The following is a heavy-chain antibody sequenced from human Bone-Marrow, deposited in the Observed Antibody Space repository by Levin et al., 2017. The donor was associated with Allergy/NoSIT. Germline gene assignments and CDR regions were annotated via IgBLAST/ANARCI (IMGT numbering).Heavy chain of an antibody. CDR2: IDPSDSYT. J-gene: IGHJ3*02. D-gene: IGHD3-10*01. CDR1: GYSFTNYW. Sequence: GESLKISCNVSGYSFTNYWISWVRQMPGKGLEWMGRIDPSDSYTTYSPSFQGHVTISVDKSISTAYLQWSSLKASDTAMYYCARQGNGWFGELSSPGTFDIWGQGTMVTVSS. CDR3: ARQGNGWFGELSSPGTFDI. V-gene: IGHV5-10-1*01.